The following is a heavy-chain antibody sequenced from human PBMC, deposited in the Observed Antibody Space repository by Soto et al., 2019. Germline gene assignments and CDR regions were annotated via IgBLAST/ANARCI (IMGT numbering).Heavy chain of an antibody. J-gene: IGHJ5*02. D-gene: IGHD2-21*02. CDR2: VYHTGDT. Sequence: QVQLQESGPRLVKPSESLSLTCGVSGGTVASSHWWSWVLQSPGRGLEWIGNVYHTGDTNFNPSLQSRVTFSVDKSNNQFSLRLTSVTAADTAVYFCAREIVTAGGNNYFDPWGPGTLVTVSS. CDR3: AREIVTAGGNNYFDP. V-gene: IGHV4-4*02. CDR1: GGTVASSHW.